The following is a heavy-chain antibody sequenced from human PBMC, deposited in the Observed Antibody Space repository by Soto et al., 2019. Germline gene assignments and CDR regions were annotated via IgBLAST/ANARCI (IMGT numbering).Heavy chain of an antibody. Sequence: NPSETLSLTCTVSGGSISSGGYYWSWIRQHPGKGLEWIGYIYYSGSTYYNPSLKSRVTISVDTSKNQFSLKLSSVTAADTAVYYCARGVDRSRLFDYWGQGTLVTVSS. V-gene: IGHV4-31*03. CDR1: GGSISSGGYY. CDR2: IYYSGST. D-gene: IGHD1-26*01. J-gene: IGHJ4*02. CDR3: ARGVDRSRLFDY.